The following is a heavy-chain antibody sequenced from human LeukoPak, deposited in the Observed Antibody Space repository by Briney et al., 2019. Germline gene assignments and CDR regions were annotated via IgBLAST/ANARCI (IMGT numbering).Heavy chain of an antibody. CDR2: ITNDGSST. CDR3: AKNYYDSSGLFDY. D-gene: IGHD3-22*01. J-gene: IGHJ4*02. V-gene: IGHV3-74*01. CDR1: GLTFSSHW. Sequence: PGGSLRLSCAASGLTFSSHWMHWVRQAPGKGLVWVSRITNDGSSTTYADSVKGRFTISRDNAKNMLYLQVNSLRAEDTAVYYCAKNYYDSSGLFDYWGQGTLVIVSS.